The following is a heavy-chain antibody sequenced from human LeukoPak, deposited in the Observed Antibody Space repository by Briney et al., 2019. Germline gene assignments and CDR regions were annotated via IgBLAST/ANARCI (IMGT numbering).Heavy chain of an antibody. CDR1: GFTFSSYE. D-gene: IGHD2-2*01. CDR3: ARGLGYCSSTSCYRLLLSY. CDR2: ISSSGSTI. V-gene: IGHV3-48*03. Sequence: PGGSLRLSCAASGFTFSSYEMNWVRQAPGKGLEWVSYISSSGSTIYYADSVKGRFTISRDNAKNSLYLQMNSPRAEDTAVYYCARGLGYCSSTSCYRLLLSYWGRGTLVTVSS. J-gene: IGHJ4*02.